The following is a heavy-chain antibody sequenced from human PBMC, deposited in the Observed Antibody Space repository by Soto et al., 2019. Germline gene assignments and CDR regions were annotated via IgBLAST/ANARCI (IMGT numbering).Heavy chain of an antibody. V-gene: IGHV4-59*08. J-gene: IGHJ6*02. D-gene: IGHD4-17*01. CDR1: SGPDRSHN. Sequence: QVQLQQSGPRLVKPSETLSLTCTVSSGPDRSHNWGWIRQPPGRGLEWIGYVYYTGDTAYNPSLRGRVPTSADTSTYDIAVTLTSLSAADTAVYYCVRQGIDYLHGLVDVRGQGTTVSVSS. CDR2: VYYTGDT. CDR3: VRQGIDYLHGLVDV.